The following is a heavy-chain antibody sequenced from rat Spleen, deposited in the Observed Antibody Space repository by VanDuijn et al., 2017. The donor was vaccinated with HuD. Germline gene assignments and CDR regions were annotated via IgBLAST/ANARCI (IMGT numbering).Heavy chain of an antibody. CDR2: IIYDGSGT. CDR1: GFTFSDYS. J-gene: IGHJ2*01. D-gene: IGHD4-3*01. V-gene: IGHV5-17*01. CDR3: SRPSARYASGYSYYFEY. Sequence: EVQLVESGGGLVQPGRSLKLSCAASGFTFSDYSMAWVRQAPKKGPEWVATIIYDGSGTYYRDSVRGRFTISRDNAKSTLYLQMDNVRSEDTANYYCSRPSARYASGYSYYFEYWGQGVMVTVSS.